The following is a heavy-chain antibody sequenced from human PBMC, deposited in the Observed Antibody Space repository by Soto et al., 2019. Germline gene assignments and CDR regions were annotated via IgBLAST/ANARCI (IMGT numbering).Heavy chain of an antibody. Sequence: PSETLSLTCTVSGGSISSSSYYWGWIRQPPGKGLEWIGSIYYSGSTYYNPSLKSRVTISVDTSKNQFSLKLSSVTAADTAVYYCARHSNYYGMDVCGQGTTVTVFS. CDR3: ARHSNYYGMDV. CDR1: GGSISSSSYY. CDR2: IYYSGST. D-gene: IGHD4-4*01. J-gene: IGHJ6*02. V-gene: IGHV4-39*01.